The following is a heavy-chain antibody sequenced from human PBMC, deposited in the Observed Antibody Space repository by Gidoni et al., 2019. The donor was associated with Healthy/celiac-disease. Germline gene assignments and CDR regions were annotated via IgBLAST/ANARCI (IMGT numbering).Heavy chain of an antibody. Sequence: QVQLQESGPGLVKPSETLSLACTVSGGPLSSYYWSWIRPPPGKGLEWIGYIYYSGSTNYNPSLKSRVTISVDTSKNQFSLKLSSVTAADTAVYYCARGLVGAAAGKYYFDYWGQGTLVTVSS. V-gene: IGHV4-59*01. J-gene: IGHJ4*02. D-gene: IGHD6-13*01. CDR3: ARGLVGAAAGKYYFDY. CDR2: IYYSGST. CDR1: GGPLSSYY.